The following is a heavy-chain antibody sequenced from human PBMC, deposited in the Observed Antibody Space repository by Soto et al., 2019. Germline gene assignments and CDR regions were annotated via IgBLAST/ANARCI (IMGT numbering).Heavy chain of an antibody. J-gene: IGHJ4*02. V-gene: IGHV1-18*01. CDR2: ISGYNGNT. D-gene: IGHD3-16*02. CDR3: ARAPRIVTPATGIRDFDY. CDR1: GYTFTNYG. Sequence: GASVKVSCKASGYTFTNYGISWVRQAPGQGLEWMGWISGYNGNTNYAQRVQGRVTMTTDTSTSTAYMEVRSLRFDDTAVYYCARAPRIVTPATGIRDFDYWGQGALVTVSS.